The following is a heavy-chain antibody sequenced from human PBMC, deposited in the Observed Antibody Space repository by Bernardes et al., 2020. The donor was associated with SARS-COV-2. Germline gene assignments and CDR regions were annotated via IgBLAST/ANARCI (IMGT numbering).Heavy chain of an antibody. CDR1: GFTFSSYA. CDR2: ISGSGGST. Sequence: GWSLRLSCAASGFTFSSYAMSWVRQAPGKGLEWVSAISGSGGSTYYADSVKGRFTISRDNSKNTLYLQMNSLRAEDTALYYCAKDSNYDILTGYYTHAFDIWGQGTMVTVSS. V-gene: IGHV3-23*01. D-gene: IGHD3-9*01. CDR3: AKDSNYDILTGYYTHAFDI. J-gene: IGHJ3*02.